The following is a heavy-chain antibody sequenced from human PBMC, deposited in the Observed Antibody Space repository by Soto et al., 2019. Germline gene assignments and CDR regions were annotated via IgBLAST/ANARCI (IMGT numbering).Heavy chain of an antibody. D-gene: IGHD4-17*01. CDR2: IYYSGST. CDR1: GGNISSYY. J-gene: IGHJ3*02. V-gene: IGHV4-59*08. Sequence: SETLSLTCTVSGGNISSYYCSWIRQNPGKGLEWIGYIYYSGSTNYNPSLKSRVTISVATSKNQFSLKLSSVTAADTAVYYCASTTAGEAFDIWGQGTMVTVSS. CDR3: ASTTAGEAFDI.